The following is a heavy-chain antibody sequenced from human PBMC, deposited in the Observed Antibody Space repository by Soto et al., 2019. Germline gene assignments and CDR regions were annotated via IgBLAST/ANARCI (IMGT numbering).Heavy chain of an antibody. Sequence: EVQLVESGGDLVQPGGSLRLSCAASGFTFSNYWMSWVRQAPGKGLERVANIKQDGSERNYVDSVKGRFTISRDNAENSRYLQMNSRRAEDTAVYYCASARHIGPWGQGTMVTVSS. J-gene: IGHJ5*02. D-gene: IGHD2-21*01. V-gene: IGHV3-7*01. CDR2: IKQDGSER. CDR1: GFTFSNYW. CDR3: ASARHIGP.